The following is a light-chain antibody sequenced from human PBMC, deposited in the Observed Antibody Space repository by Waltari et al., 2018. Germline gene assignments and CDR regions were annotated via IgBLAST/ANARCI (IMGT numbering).Light chain of an antibody. CDR2: AAS. Sequence: DIQLTQSPSSLSASVGDRVTITCQASQDISNYLNWYQQKPGKAPKLLIYAASPLQTGVPSRFSGGGSGTQFTLTISSLQPEDIATYSCQQHDTYPWDFGQGTKLDIK. CDR3: QQHDTYPWD. V-gene: IGKV1-9*01. J-gene: IGKJ2*01. CDR1: QDISNY.